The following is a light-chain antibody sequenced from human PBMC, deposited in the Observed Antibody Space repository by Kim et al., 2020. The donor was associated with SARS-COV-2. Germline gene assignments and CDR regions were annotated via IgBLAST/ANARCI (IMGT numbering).Light chain of an antibody. CDR1: RCVGND. CDR3: QKNNSWFS. V-gene: IGKV3-15*01. J-gene: IGKJ1*01. Sequence: EIVMTQSPATVSVSPGERVTLSCRASRCVGNDLAWYQQTPGQAPRLLITDASTRATGIPASFSGSGSGTDFTLTITNLQSEDFAVYYWQKNNSWFSFGRGTKVDI. CDR2: DAS.